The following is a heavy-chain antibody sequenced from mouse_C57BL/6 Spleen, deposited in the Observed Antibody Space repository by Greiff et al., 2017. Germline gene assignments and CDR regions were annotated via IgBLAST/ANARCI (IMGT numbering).Heavy chain of an antibody. J-gene: IGHJ3*01. D-gene: IGHD2-2*01. V-gene: IGHV1-64*01. CDR3: ARRGYGYGMAWFAY. Sequence: QVQLQQPGAELVKPGASVKLSCKASGYTFTSYWMHWVKQRPGQGLEWIGMIHPNSGSTNYNEKFKSKATLTVDKSSSTAYMQLSSLTSEDSAVYYCARRGYGYGMAWFAYWGQGTLVTVSA. CDR2: IHPNSGST. CDR1: GYTFTSYW.